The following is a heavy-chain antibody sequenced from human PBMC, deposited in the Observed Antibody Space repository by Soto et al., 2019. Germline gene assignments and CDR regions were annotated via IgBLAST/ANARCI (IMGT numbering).Heavy chain of an antibody. V-gene: IGHV1-46*01. CDR2: INPVSGST. D-gene: IGHD2-2*01. Sequence: ASVKVSCKASGYSFTSYYMHWVRQAPGQGLEWMGIINPVSGSTSYAQKFQDRVTMTRDTSTSTVYMELSSLRSEDTAVYYCGRVLGYCISTSCGTSVMDVWGKGTRVTVSS. CDR3: GRVLGYCISTSCGTSVMDV. CDR1: GYSFTSYY. J-gene: IGHJ6*04.